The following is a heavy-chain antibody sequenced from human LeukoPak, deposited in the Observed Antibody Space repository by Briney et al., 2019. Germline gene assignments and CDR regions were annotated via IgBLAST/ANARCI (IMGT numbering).Heavy chain of an antibody. CDR3: AREGGSSSSAPFVS. CDR2: IWYDGSKK. V-gene: IGHV3-33*01. D-gene: IGHD6-6*01. Sequence: GGSLRLSCAASGINFSYYGMHWVRQTPGKGLEWVAVIWYDGSKKYYADSVKGRFIISRDNSKSTLYLQMNSLRAEDTAVHFCAREGGSSSSAPFVSWGQGTLVTVSS. CDR1: GINFSYYG. J-gene: IGHJ5*02.